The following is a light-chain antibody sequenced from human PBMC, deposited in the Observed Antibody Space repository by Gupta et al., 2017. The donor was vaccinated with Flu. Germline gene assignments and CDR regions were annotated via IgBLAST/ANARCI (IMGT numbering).Light chain of an antibody. V-gene: IGLV4-69*01. J-gene: IGLJ3*02. CDR3: QTWGTGIRV. CDR1: SDHSSDP. CDR2: LNSDGSH. Sequence: QLVLTQSPSASASLCASVKLTCTLTSDHSSDPIAWHQQPPEKGPRYLMKLNSDGSHTKGDGIPDRFSGSSSGAERYLTISSLQSEDEADYYCQTWGTGIRVFGGGTKLTVL.